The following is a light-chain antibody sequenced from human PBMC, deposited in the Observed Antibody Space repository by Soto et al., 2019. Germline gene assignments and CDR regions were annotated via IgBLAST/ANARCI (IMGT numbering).Light chain of an antibody. CDR3: QQHNKWPPVT. CDR2: DAF. V-gene: IGKV3-11*01. Sequence: ESVLTQSPATLSLSPGERATLSCRASPSVSNSLAWYQHKPGQAPRLLIYDAFIRATGVPTRFSGSGSGTDFTLTISSLQPEDFDVYYCQQHNKWPPVTFGEGTRVEIK. J-gene: IGKJ4*01. CDR1: PSVSNS.